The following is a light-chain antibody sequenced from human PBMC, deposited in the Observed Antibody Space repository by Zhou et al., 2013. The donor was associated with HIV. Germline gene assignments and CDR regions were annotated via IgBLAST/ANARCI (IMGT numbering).Light chain of an antibody. CDR3: QQYDNLPPGIT. J-gene: IGKJ5*01. CDR2: DAS. V-gene: IGKV1-33*01. Sequence: DIQMTQSPSSLSASVGDRVTITCRASPGIGNYLAWYQQKPGKVPKLLIYDASNLETGVPSRFSGSGSGTDFTFTISSLQPEDIATYYCQQYDNLPPGITFGQGTRLEIK. CDR1: PGIGNY.